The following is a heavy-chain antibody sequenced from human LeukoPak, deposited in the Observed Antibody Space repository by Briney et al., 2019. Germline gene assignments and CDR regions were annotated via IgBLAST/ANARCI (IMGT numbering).Heavy chain of an antibody. CDR2: ISGSGGST. Sequence: PGGSLRLSCAASGFTFSSYAMSWVRQAPGKGLEWVSAISGSGGSTYYADSVKGRFTISRDNSKNTLYLQMNSLRAEDTAVYYCAKALLLWFGELSPPGGMDVWGQGTTVTVSS. J-gene: IGHJ6*02. D-gene: IGHD3-10*01. V-gene: IGHV3-23*01. CDR1: GFTFSSYA. CDR3: AKALLLWFGELSPPGGMDV.